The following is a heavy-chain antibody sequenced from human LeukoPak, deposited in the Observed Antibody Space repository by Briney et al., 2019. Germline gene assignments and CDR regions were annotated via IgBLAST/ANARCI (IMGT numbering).Heavy chain of an antibody. J-gene: IGHJ3*02. CDR3: ARDRTIFGVVTDAFDI. D-gene: IGHD3-3*01. Sequence: ASVKVSCNASGYTFTSYYMHWVRQAPGQGLEWMGWINPNSGGTNYAQKFQGRVTMTRDTSISTAYMELSRLRSDDTAVYYCARDRTIFGVVTDAFDIWGQGTMVTVSS. CDR1: GYTFTSYY. V-gene: IGHV1-2*02. CDR2: INPNSGGT.